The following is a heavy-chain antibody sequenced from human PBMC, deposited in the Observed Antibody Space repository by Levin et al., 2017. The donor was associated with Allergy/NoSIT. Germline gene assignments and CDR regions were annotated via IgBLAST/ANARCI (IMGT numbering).Heavy chain of an antibody. CDR2: ISAYNGNT. CDR1: GYTFTSYG. Sequence: GESLKISCKASGYTFTSYGISWVRQAPGQGLEWMGWISAYNGNTNYAQKLQGRVTMTTDTSTSTAYMELRSLRSDDTAVYYCATAAYYYDSSGYVYWGQGTLVTVSS. CDR3: ATAAYYYDSSGYVY. J-gene: IGHJ4*02. V-gene: IGHV1-18*01. D-gene: IGHD3-22*01.